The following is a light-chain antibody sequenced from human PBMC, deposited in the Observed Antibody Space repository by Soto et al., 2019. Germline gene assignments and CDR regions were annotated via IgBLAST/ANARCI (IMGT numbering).Light chain of an antibody. CDR1: QSVGSS. CDR3: QQRSLLFT. CDR2: DSS. V-gene: IGKV3-11*01. Sequence: TQSPATLSLSPGERATLSCRTSQSVGSSLAWYQQKPGQPPRLLIYDSSNRATGIPGRFSGSGSGTDFTLTISSLEPADFAVYYCQQRSLLFTFGGGTKVDIK. J-gene: IGKJ4*01.